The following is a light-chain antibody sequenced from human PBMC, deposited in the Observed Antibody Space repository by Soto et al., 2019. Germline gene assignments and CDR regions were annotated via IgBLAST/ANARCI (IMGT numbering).Light chain of an antibody. CDR2: KAS. Sequence: DIQMTQSPSSVSASVGDRVTITCRASQTISSWLAWYQQKPGKAPKLLIYKASTLKSGVPSRFSGSGSGTEFTLTISSLQPDDFAPYYCQHYNSYSEAFGQGTKVDI. CDR3: QHYNSYSEA. CDR1: QTISSW. J-gene: IGKJ1*01. V-gene: IGKV1-5*03.